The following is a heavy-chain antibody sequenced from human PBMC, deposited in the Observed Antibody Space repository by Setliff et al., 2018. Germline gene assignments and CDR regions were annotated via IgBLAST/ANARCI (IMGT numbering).Heavy chain of an antibody. V-gene: IGHV4-61*09. D-gene: IGHD3-3*01. CDR3: ARVTGFLYIDV. J-gene: IGHJ6*03. CDR1: GGSISSAPYY. Sequence: KPSETLSLTCTVSGGSISSAPYYWSWIRQPAGKGPEWIGHIYTSWSSNYNPSLKSRVTMSIDTSKNQFSLNLSSATAADTAVYYCARVTGFLYIDVWGKGTTVTVSS. CDR2: IYTSWSS.